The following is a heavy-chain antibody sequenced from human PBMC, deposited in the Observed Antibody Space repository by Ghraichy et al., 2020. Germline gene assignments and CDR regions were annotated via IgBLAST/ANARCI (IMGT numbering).Heavy chain of an antibody. Sequence: SQTLSLTCTVSGGSISSYYWSWIRQPPGKGLEWIGYIYYSGSTNYNPSLKSRVTISVDTSKNQFSLKLSSVTAADTAVYYCARDVRGWYEFNYWGQGTLVTVSS. J-gene: IGHJ4*02. CDR3: ARDVRGWYEFNY. D-gene: IGHD6-19*01. V-gene: IGHV4-59*01. CDR1: GGSISSYY. CDR2: IYYSGST.